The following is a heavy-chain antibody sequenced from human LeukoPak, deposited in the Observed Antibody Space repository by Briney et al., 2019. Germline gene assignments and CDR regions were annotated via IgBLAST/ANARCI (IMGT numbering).Heavy chain of an antibody. J-gene: IGHJ4*02. D-gene: IGHD3-9*01. CDR2: ISSSSSYI. CDR3: ARGPYYDILTGYYY. Sequence: PGGSLRLSXAASGFTFSSYSMNWVRQAPGKGLEWASSISSSSSYIYYADSVKGRFTISRDNAKNSLYLQMNSLRAEDTAVFYCARGPYYDILTGYYYWGQGTLVTVSS. V-gene: IGHV3-21*01. CDR1: GFTFSSYS.